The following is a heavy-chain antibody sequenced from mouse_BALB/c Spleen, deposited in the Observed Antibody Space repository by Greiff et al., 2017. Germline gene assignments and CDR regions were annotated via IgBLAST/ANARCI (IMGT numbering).Heavy chain of an antibody. Sequence: EVQLVESGGGLVQPGGSRKLSCAASGFTFSSFGMHWVRQAPEKGLEWVAYISSGSSTIYYADTVKGRFTISRDNPKNTLFLQMTSLRSEDTAMYYCARESITTADYWGQGTTLTVSS. J-gene: IGHJ2*01. CDR2: ISSGSSTI. CDR1: GFTFSSFG. D-gene: IGHD1-2*01. CDR3: ARESITTADY. V-gene: IGHV5-17*02.